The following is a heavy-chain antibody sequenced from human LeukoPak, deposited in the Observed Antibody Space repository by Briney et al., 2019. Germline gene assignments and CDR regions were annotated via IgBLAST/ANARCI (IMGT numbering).Heavy chain of an antibody. CDR3: AKDTPGSGSYRGWFDP. J-gene: IGHJ5*02. V-gene: IGHV3-30*18. D-gene: IGHD3-10*01. CDR1: GFTFSSYG. CDR2: ISYDGSNK. Sequence: GRSLRLSCAASGFTFSSYGMHWVRQAPGKGLEWVAVISYDGSNKYYADSVKGRFTISRDNSKNTLYLQMNSLRAEDTAVYYCAKDTPGSGSYRGWFDPWGQGTLVTVSS.